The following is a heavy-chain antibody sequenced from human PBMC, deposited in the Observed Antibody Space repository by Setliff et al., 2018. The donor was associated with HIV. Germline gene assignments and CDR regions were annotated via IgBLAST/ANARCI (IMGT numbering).Heavy chain of an antibody. CDR1: GGSLSSSSYY. CDR3: LRGSYYDSSGYLSPYLDY. D-gene: IGHD3-22*01. V-gene: IGHV4-39*07. Sequence: LSLTCTVSGGSLSSSSYYWGWIRQPPGKGLEWIGSIYYSGSTYYNPSLKSRVTISVDTSKNQFSLKLSSVTAADTAVYYCLRGSYYDSSGYLSPYLDYWGQGTLVTVSS. J-gene: IGHJ4*02. CDR2: IYYSGST.